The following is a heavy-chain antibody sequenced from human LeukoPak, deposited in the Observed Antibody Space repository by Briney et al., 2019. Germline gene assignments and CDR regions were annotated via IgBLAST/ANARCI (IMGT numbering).Heavy chain of an antibody. D-gene: IGHD1-1*01. J-gene: IGHJ4*02. Sequence: GRSLRLSCVASGFTFSNYWMHWVRQAPGKGLVWVSRISRDGSSTNYADSVKGRFTISRDNAKNTLYLQMNSLRAEDTAVYYCASLDAPNDYWGQGTLVTVSS. CDR3: ASLDAPNDY. CDR2: ISRDGSST. V-gene: IGHV3-74*01. CDR1: GFTFSNYW.